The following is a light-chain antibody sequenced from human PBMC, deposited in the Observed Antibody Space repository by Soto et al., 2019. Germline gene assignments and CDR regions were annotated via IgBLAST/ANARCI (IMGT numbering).Light chain of an antibody. CDR3: TQATHFPRT. Sequence: DIVMTQTPLSSPVALGQPASISCRSSQSLVHSDGNTYLSWLQQRPGQPPRLLIYKISNRFSGVXDRFXGSXXXXXXXXXXXXXEAEDVGXYYCTQATHFPRTFGQGTKVEIK. J-gene: IGKJ1*01. CDR2: KIS. V-gene: IGKV2-24*01. CDR1: QSLVHSDGNTY.